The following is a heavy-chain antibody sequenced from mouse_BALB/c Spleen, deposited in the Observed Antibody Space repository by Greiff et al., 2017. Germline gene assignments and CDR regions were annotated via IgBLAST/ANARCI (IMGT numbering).Heavy chain of an antibody. V-gene: IGHV1S135*01. Sequence: EVQLQQSGPELVRPGASVKVSCTASGYAFPSYNMYWVKQSHGQSLEWIGYIDPYNGGTSYNQKFKGKATLTVNKSSSTAYMHLNSLSSEDSAVYYNARDRAGFDYWGQGTTLTVSS. CDR3: ARDRAGFDY. CDR1: GYAFPSYN. J-gene: IGHJ2*01. CDR2: IDPYNGGT.